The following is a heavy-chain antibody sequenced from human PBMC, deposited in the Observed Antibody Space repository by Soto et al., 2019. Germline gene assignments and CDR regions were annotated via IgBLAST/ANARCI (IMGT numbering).Heavy chain of an antibody. D-gene: IGHD2-2*02. J-gene: IGHJ4*02. CDR3: ANVPIWCSSTSCYTEGFDY. CDR2: ISAGGST. CDR1: GFTFSDYA. Sequence: EVQLLDSGGGLGQPGGSLRLSCTASGFTFSDYAMSWVRQPPGKGLEWVSVISAGGSTYYADSVKGRFTVSRANSKNTLYLQMNSLRAEDTAVYYCANVPIWCSSTSCYTEGFDYWGQGTMVTVSS. V-gene: IGHV3-23*01.